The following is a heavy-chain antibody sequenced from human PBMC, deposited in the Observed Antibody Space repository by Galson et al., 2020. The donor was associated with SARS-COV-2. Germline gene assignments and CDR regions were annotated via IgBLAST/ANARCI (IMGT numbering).Heavy chain of an antibody. CDR2: IKIKANNYAT. D-gene: IGHD2-2*01. CDR3: TIGYCSSTTCYRRFDP. J-gene: IGHJ5*02. Sequence: GGSLRLSCAASGFTFSGPAIHWVRQASGTGLEWVGRIKIKANNYATAYAAPVKGRFTLSRDHSQNTAYLQMNSLSSEDTAVYYCTIGYCSSTTCYRRFDPWGQGTLVTVSS. CDR1: GFTFSGPA. V-gene: IGHV3-73*01.